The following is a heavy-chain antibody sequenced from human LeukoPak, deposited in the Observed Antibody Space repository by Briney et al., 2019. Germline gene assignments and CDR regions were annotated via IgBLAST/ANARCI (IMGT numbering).Heavy chain of an antibody. Sequence: GGSLRLSCAASGFSFRTYWMSWVRQAPGKGLEWVANIKQGGNEKYYVDSVKGRFTISRDNAKNSLYLQMNSLRAEDTAVYYCARGDYQLPGDHWGQGTLVTVSS. D-gene: IGHD2-2*01. CDR1: GFSFRTYW. CDR3: ARGDYQLPGDH. CDR2: IKQGGNEK. V-gene: IGHV3-7*03. J-gene: IGHJ4*02.